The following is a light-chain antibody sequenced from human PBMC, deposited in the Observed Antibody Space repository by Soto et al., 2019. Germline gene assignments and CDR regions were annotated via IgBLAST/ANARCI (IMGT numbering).Light chain of an antibody. V-gene: IGKV1-5*03. CDR2: KAS. CDR3: QQYNSYPST. J-gene: IGKJ2*01. CDR1: QSIGSW. Sequence: DKQMTQSPSTLSASLGDRVTITCRASQSIGSWLAWYKQTPGEAPKLLIYKASSLESGVPSRFSGSGSGTEFTLTISSLQPDDFATYYCQQYNSYPSTFGQGTKLDIK.